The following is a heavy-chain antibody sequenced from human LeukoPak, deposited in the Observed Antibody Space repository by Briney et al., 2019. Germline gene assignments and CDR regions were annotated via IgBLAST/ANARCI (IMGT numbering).Heavy chain of an antibody. CDR2: IYYSGST. V-gene: IGHV4-59*12. Sequence: PSETLSLTCTVSGGSMSPYHWGWIRQPPGKGLEWTGYIYYSGSTNYNPSLNSRVTISVDTSKNQFSLRLSSVTAADTAVYYCARAPQQYCSGGSCYHRPFDYWGQGTLVTVSS. CDR3: ARAPQQYCSGGSCYHRPFDY. D-gene: IGHD2-15*01. J-gene: IGHJ4*02. CDR1: GGSMSPYH.